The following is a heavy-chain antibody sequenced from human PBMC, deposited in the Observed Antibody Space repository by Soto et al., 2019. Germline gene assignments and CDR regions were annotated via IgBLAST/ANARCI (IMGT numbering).Heavy chain of an antibody. CDR3: AKTRGYSYGFFDY. CDR1: GFTFSSYG. Sequence: GRSLRLSCAASGFTFSSYGMHWVRQAPGKGLEWLAVISYDGSNKYYADSVKGRFTISRDNSKNTLHLQMNSLRAEDTAVYYCAKTRGYSYGFFDYWGQGTLVTVSS. D-gene: IGHD5-18*01. V-gene: IGHV3-30*18. J-gene: IGHJ4*02. CDR2: ISYDGSNK.